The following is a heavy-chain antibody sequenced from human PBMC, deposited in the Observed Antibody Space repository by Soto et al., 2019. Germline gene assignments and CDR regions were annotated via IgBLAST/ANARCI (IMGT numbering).Heavy chain of an antibody. CDR1: GGTFSSYT. D-gene: IGHD2-15*01. CDR3: AREIRSGYCSGGSCYSHFDY. CDR2: IIPILGIA. J-gene: IGHJ4*02. Sequence: QVQLVQSGAEVKKPGSSVKVSCKASGGTFSSYTISWVRQAPGQGREWMGRIIPILGIANYAQKFLGRVTITADKSTSTAYMELSSLRSEDTAVYYCAREIRSGYCSGGSCYSHFDYWGQGTLVTVSS. V-gene: IGHV1-69*08.